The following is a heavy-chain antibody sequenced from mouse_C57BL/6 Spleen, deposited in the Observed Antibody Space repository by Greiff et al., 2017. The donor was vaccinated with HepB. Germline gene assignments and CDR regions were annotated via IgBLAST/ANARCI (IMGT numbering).Heavy chain of an antibody. CDR3: ARHGVGPPWFAY. Sequence: DVMLVESGGDLVKPGGSLKLSCAASGFTFSSYGMSWVRQTPDKRLEWVATISSGGSYTYYPDSVKGRFTISRDNAKNTLYLQMSSLKSEDTAMYYCARHGVGPPWFAYWGQGTLVTVSA. D-gene: IGHD4-1*01. CDR2: ISSGGSYT. V-gene: IGHV5-6*02. CDR1: GFTFSSYG. J-gene: IGHJ3*01.